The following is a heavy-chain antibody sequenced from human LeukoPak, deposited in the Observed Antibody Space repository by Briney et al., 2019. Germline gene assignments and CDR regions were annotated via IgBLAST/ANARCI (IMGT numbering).Heavy chain of an antibody. CDR1: GGSISSYY. V-gene: IGHV4-4*07. CDR3: ARDDSSGYYYQYYYYGMDV. CDR2: IYTSGST. J-gene: IGHJ6*02. Sequence: PSETLSLTCTVSGGSISSYYWSWIRQPAGKGLEWIGRIYTSGSTNYNPSLKSRVTMSVDTSKNQFSLKLSSVTAADTAVYYCARDDSSGYYYQYYYYGMDVWGQGTTVTVSS. D-gene: IGHD3-22*01.